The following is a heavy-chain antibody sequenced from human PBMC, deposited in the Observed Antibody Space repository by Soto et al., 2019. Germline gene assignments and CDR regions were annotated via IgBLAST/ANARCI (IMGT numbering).Heavy chain of an antibody. Sequence: SETLSLTCTVSGGSISSGGYYWSWIRQHPGKGLEWIGYIYYSGSTYYNPSLKSRVTISVDTSKNQFSLKLSSVTAADTAVYYCARGPAAHYFDYWGQGTLVTVSS. D-gene: IGHD2-15*01. J-gene: IGHJ4*02. CDR3: ARGPAAHYFDY. V-gene: IGHV4-31*03. CDR2: IYYSGST. CDR1: GGSISSGGYY.